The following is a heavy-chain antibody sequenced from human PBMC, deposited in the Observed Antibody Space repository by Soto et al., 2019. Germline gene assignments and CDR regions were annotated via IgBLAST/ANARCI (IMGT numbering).Heavy chain of an antibody. CDR3: TRVGWLVPY. Sequence: PGGSLRLSCAASGFTFSGSAMHWVRQASGKGLEWVGRIRSKANSYATAYAASVKGRFTISRDDSKNTAYLQMNSLKTEDTAVYYCTRVGWLVPYWGQGTLVTVSS. CDR1: GFTFSGSA. D-gene: IGHD6-19*01. CDR2: IRSKANSYAT. V-gene: IGHV3-73*01. J-gene: IGHJ4*02.